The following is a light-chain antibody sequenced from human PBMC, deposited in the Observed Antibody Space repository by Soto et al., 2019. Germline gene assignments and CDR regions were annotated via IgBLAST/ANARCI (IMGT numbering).Light chain of an antibody. CDR3: QTWSTDIRV. Sequence: SASLGASVKLTCTLSSGHNSYAIAWHQQQPEKGPRYLMKLNSDGSHSKGDGIPDRFSGSSSGAERYLTISSLQSEDEADYYCQTWSTDIRVFGGGTQLTVL. CDR2: LNSDGSH. CDR1: SGHNSYA. J-gene: IGLJ3*02. V-gene: IGLV4-69*01.